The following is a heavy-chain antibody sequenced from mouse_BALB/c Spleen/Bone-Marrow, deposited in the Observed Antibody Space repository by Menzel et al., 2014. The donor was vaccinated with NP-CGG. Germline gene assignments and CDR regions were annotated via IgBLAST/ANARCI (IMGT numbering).Heavy chain of an antibody. J-gene: IGHJ2*01. V-gene: IGHV1-18*01. CDR1: GYTFTEYT. Sequence: VQLQQSGPELVKPGTSVKISCKTSGYTFTEYTMHWVKQSLGKSLEWIGGINPNNGGSNYNQKFKGKATLTVDKSSSTAYMEFRSLTFEDSAVYYCARENYGRGYYFDYWGQGATLTVSS. D-gene: IGHD1-1*01. CDR2: INPNNGGS. CDR3: ARENYGRGYYFDY.